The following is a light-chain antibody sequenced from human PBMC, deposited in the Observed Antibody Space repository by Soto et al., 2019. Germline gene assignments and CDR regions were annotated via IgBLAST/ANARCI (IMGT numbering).Light chain of an antibody. Sequence: QSVLTQPGLVSGSPGQSVTISCTGTSSDVGAYIYVSWYQQHPGKPPKLMIYDVNKRPSGVPDRFSGSKSGNTASLAISGLQSEDEGDYYCSAWDNSLNGYVFGPGTKLTVL. CDR2: DVN. J-gene: IGLJ1*01. CDR3: SAWDNSLNGYV. V-gene: IGLV2-11*01. CDR1: SSDVGAYIY.